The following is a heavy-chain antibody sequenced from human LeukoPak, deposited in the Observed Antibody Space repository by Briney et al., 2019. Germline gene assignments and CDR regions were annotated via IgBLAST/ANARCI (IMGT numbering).Heavy chain of an antibody. Sequence: GGSLRLSCAASGFTFSNYWMHWVRQAPGKGLVWVSRINSDGSSTSYADSVKGRFTISRDNSENMLFLQMNSLRADDAAVYYCAKDQIGVLPDAFDVWGQGAMVSVSS. CDR3: AKDQIGVLPDAFDV. CDR1: GFTFSNYW. CDR2: INSDGSST. V-gene: IGHV3-74*01. J-gene: IGHJ3*01. D-gene: IGHD3-10*01.